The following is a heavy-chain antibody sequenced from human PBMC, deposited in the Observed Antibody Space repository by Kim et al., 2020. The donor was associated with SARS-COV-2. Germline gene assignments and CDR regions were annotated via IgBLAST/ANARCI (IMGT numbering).Heavy chain of an antibody. D-gene: IGHD2-2*01. J-gene: IGHJ4*02. CDR3: ARGLLHCSDTSCYPMVDY. V-gene: IGHV4-31*03. Sequence: SETLSLTCTVSSYSISSGVYYWSWIRQHPGKGLEWIGHIYYSGSTYYNPSLKNRITISVDTSKNQFSLRLSSVTAADTAVYYCARGLLHCSDTSCYPMVDYWGQGTRVTVYS. CDR1: SYSISSGVYY. CDR2: IYYSGST.